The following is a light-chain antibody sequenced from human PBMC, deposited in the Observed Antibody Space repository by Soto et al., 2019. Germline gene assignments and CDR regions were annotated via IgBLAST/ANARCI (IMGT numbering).Light chain of an antibody. Sequence: NFMLTQPHSVSESPGKTVTISCTRSSGSIASNYVQWYQQRPGSSPTTVIYEDNQRPSGVPDRFSGSIDSSSNSASLTISGLKTEYDADYYCQSYDRSNWVFGGGTKLTVL. V-gene: IGLV6-57*01. CDR1: SGSIASNY. J-gene: IGLJ3*02. CDR3: QSYDRSNWV. CDR2: EDN.